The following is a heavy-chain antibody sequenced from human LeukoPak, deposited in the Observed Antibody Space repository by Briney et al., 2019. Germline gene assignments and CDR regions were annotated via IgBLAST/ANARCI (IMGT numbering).Heavy chain of an antibody. CDR3: ARANYDSSGYYFDS. CDR2: ISGSGGST. Sequence: PGGSLRLSCAASGFTFSNYAMSWVRQAPGKGLEWVSGISGSGGSTYYADSVKGRFTISRDNAKSSLYLQMSSLRAEDTAVYYCARANYDSSGYYFDSWGQGTLVTVSS. J-gene: IGHJ4*02. CDR1: GFTFSNYA. D-gene: IGHD3-22*01. V-gene: IGHV3-23*01.